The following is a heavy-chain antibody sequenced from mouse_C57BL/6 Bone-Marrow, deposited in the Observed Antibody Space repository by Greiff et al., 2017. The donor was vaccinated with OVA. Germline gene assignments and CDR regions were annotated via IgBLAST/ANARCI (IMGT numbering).Heavy chain of an antibody. V-gene: IGHV5-6*01. D-gene: IGHD1-1*01. CDR1: GFTFSSYG. CDR3: ARRRTTVARFDD. CDR2: ISSGGSYT. J-gene: IGHJ2*01. Sequence: EVKVVESGGDLVKPGGSLKLSCAASGFTFSSYGMSWVRQTPDKRLEWVATISSGGSYTYYTDSVKGRFTIARDNAKNTLYLQMSSLKSEDTAMYYYARRRTTVARFDDWGQGTTLTVSS.